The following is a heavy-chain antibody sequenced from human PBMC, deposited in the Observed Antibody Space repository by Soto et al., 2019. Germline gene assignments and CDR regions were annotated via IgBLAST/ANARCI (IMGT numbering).Heavy chain of an antibody. CDR3: ARHADPPYDYVWGSYRYAFDI. CDR2: IIPIFGTA. J-gene: IGHJ3*02. CDR1: GGTFSSYA. V-gene: IGHV1-69*01. D-gene: IGHD3-16*02. Sequence: QVQLVQSGAEVKKPGSSVKVSCKASGGTFSSYAISWVRQAPGQGLEWMGGIIPIFGTANYAQKFQGRVTITADESTSTAYMELSSLRSEDTAVYYCARHADPPYDYVWGSYRYAFDIWGQGTMVTVSS.